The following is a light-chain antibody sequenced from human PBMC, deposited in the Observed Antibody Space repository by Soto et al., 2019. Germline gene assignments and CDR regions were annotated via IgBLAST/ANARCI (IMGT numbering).Light chain of an antibody. CDR3: QQYYSSLT. CDR1: QSVLYSSNNKNY. Sequence: DIVMTQSPDSLAVSLGERATINCKSSQSVLYSSNNKNYLAWYQQKPGQPPKWLIYWASTRESGVPDRFSGSGSGTDFTLTISSLQAEDVAVYYCQQYYSSLTFGGGTKVEIK. J-gene: IGKJ4*01. V-gene: IGKV4-1*01. CDR2: WAS.